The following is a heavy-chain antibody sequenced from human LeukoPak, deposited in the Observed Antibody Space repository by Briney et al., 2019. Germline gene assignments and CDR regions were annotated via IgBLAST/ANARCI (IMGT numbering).Heavy chain of an antibody. J-gene: IGHJ4*02. V-gene: IGHV3-48*01. Sequence: PAETLTLFCAASGFTFSTYNMNWVRQAPGKGLEWISYINADSSNIQYADSVRGRFTTSRDNVKNSLYLQMNSLRAEDTAVYYCVRDNSRGQSLGVIYWGQGSLVTVSS. CDR2: INADSSNI. D-gene: IGHD3-22*01. CDR1: GFTFSTYN. CDR3: VRDNSRGQSLGVIY.